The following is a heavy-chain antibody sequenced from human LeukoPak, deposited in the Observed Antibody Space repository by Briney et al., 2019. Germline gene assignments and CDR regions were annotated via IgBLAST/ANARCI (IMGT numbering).Heavy chain of an antibody. D-gene: IGHD2-21*02. Sequence: GESLKISCKGSGYSFTTYWIAWVRQMPGKGLECMGIIYPGDSEIRYSPSFQGQVTISADKSISTAYLRWSSLKASDTAMYFCARHFLSATASLLDYWGQGTLVTVSS. CDR2: IYPGDSEI. J-gene: IGHJ4*02. CDR3: ARHFLSATASLLDY. V-gene: IGHV5-51*01. CDR1: GYSFTTYW.